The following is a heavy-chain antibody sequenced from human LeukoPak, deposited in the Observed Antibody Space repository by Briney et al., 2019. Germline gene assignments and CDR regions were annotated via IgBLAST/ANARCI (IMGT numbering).Heavy chain of an antibody. J-gene: IGHJ5*02. CDR2: MYYSGST. D-gene: IGHD3-22*01. CDR1: GGSISSGDYY. V-gene: IGHV4-30-4*01. CDR3: ARPYYYDSRIDP. Sequence: SESLSLTCTVSGGSISSGDYYWSWIRQPPGKGLEWFAYMYYSGSTYYNPSLKSRVTMSADTSKNQLSLKLSSVTAADTAVYYCARPYYYDSRIDPWGQGILVTVSS.